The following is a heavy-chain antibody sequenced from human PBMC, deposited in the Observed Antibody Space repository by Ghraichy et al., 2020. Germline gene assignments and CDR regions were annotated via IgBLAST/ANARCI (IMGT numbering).Heavy chain of an antibody. Sequence: GGSLRLSCAASGFTFSSYWMHWVRQAPGKGLVWVSRINSDGSSTSYADSVKGRFTISRDNAKNTLYLQMNSLRAEDTAVYYCARVGRDGYLTGFDYRGQGTLVTVSS. D-gene: IGHD5-24*01. CDR2: INSDGSST. CDR3: ARVGRDGYLTGFDY. V-gene: IGHV3-74*01. J-gene: IGHJ4*02. CDR1: GFTFSSYW.